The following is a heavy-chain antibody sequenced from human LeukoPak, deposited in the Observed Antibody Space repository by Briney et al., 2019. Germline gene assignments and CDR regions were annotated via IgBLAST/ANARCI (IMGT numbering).Heavy chain of an antibody. CDR1: GGSINSHY. Sequence: SETLSLTCRVSGGSINSHYRNWIRQPPGKGLEWIGYIDYSGSTNYNPSLKSRVTISADTSKNQFSLKLSSVTAADTAVYYCARDRHYYGMDVWGQGTTVTVSS. D-gene: IGHD6-6*01. V-gene: IGHV4-59*11. CDR3: ARDRHYYGMDV. CDR2: IDYSGST. J-gene: IGHJ6*02.